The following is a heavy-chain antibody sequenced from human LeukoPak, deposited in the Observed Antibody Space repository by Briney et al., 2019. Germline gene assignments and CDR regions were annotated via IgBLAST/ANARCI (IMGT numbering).Heavy chain of an antibody. CDR3: ARGRDGYNPVDY. CDR2: ISSSSSYI. CDR1: GFTFSSYS. D-gene: IGHD5-24*01. J-gene: IGHJ4*02. V-gene: IGHV3-21*01. Sequence: GGPLRLSCAASGFTFSSYSMNWVRQAPGKGLDWVSSISSSSSYIYYADSVKGRFTISRDNAKNSLYLQMNSLRAEDTAVYYCARGRDGYNPVDYWGQGTLVTVSS.